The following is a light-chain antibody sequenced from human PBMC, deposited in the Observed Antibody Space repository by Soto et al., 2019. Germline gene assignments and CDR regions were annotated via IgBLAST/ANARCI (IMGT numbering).Light chain of an antibody. CDR2: EVS. J-gene: IGLJ1*01. CDR1: SRDVGGYNY. Sequence: QSVLTQPPSASGSLGQSVTISCTGTSRDVGGYNYVSWYQQHPGKAPKLMIYEVSKRPSGVPDRFSGSKSGSTASLTVSGLQDEDEADYYCYTYAGGNNVFGTGTKLTVL. CDR3: YTYAGGNNV. V-gene: IGLV2-8*01.